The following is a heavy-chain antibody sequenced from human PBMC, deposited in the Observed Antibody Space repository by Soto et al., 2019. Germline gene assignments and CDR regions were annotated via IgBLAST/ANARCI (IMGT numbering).Heavy chain of an antibody. Sequence: PGGSLRLSCAVSGITFRSHALSWVRQAPGKGLEWVSGISGSGADTHYADSVKGRFTISRDTSKNTLYLQMNSLRAEDTAVYYCVQTTGWPGFDFWGQGTLVTVSS. V-gene: IGHV3-23*01. D-gene: IGHD6-19*01. J-gene: IGHJ4*02. CDR1: GITFRSHA. CDR2: ISGSGADT. CDR3: VQTTGWPGFDF.